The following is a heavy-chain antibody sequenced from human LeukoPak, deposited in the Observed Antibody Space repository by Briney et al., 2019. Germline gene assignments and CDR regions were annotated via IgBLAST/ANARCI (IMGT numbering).Heavy chain of an antibody. V-gene: IGHV3-48*01. CDR2: ISTSSGTI. J-gene: IGHJ3*02. CDR3: ARGGSYLSAFDI. Sequence: PGGSLRLSCEDSGFTFSYYSMNWVRQAPGKGLEWVSYISTSSGTIHYADSVKGRFTISRDNSKNTLYLQMNSLRAEDTAVYYCARGGSYLSAFDIWGQGTMVTVSS. CDR1: GFTFSYYS. D-gene: IGHD1-26*01.